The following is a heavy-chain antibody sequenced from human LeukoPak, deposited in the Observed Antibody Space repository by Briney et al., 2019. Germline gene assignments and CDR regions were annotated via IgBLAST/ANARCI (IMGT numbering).Heavy chain of an antibody. D-gene: IGHD6-19*01. CDR3: AKMGIAVAGKERYYYYYYGMDV. CDR1: GFTFDDYA. J-gene: IGHJ6*02. CDR2: ISWNSGSI. V-gene: IGHV3-9*01. Sequence: GRSLRLSCAASGFTFDDYAMHWVRQAPGKGLEWVSGISWNSGSIGYADSVKGRFTVSRDNAKNSLYLQMNSLRAEDTALYYCAKMGIAVAGKERYYYYYYGMDVWGQGTTVTVSS.